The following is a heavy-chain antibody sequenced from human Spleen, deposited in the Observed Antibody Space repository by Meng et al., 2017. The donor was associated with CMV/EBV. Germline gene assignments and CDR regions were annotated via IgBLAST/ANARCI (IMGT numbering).Heavy chain of an antibody. Sequence: SYAISWVRQAPGQGLEWMGGIIPILGIANYAQKFQGRVTITADKSTSTAYMELSSLRSEDTAVYYCARSPPPNYYDSSGYLDYFDYWGQGTLVTVS. J-gene: IGHJ4*02. CDR1: SYA. CDR2: IIPILGIA. CDR3: ARSPPPNYYDSSGYLDYFDY. D-gene: IGHD3-22*01. V-gene: IGHV1-69*10.